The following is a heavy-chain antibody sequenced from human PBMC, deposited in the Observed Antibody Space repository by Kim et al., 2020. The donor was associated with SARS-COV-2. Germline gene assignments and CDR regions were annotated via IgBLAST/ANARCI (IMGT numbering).Heavy chain of an antibody. Sequence: SETLSLTCSVSGGSITNYYWSWIRQPPGKGLEWTAYIHSTGITSYNPSLKSRVTISVDTSKNHFSLNLRSVTATDTAVYFCARYGYDAPTYFFDYWGQGALVTVS. CDR3: ARYGYDAPTYFFDY. V-gene: IGHV4-59*13. D-gene: IGHD5-12*01. CDR1: GGSITNYY. CDR2: IHSTGIT. J-gene: IGHJ4*02.